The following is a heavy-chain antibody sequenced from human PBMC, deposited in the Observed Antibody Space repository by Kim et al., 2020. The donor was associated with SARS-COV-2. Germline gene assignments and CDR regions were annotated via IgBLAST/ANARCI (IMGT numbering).Heavy chain of an antibody. J-gene: IGHJ4*02. D-gene: IGHD1-26*01. V-gene: IGHV4-4*09. Sequence: NPNPSVRRRGTKSVDTSKNQFSLRLSSVTAADTAVYYCAGTARGANFDYWGRGALVTVSS. CDR3: AGTARGANFDY.